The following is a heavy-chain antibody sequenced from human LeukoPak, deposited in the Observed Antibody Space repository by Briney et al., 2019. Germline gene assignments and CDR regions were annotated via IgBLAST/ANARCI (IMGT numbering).Heavy chain of an antibody. CDR3: ARDPSDSYSGSYYFDY. V-gene: IGHV6-1*01. J-gene: IGHJ4*02. CDR1: GDSVSSNSAA. D-gene: IGHD1-26*01. Sequence: SQTLSLTCAISGDSVSSNSAAWNWIRQSPSRGLEWQGRTYYRSKWYNDYAVSVKSRITINPDTSKNQFSLQLNSVTPEDTAVYYCARDPSDSYSGSYYFDYWGQGTLVTVSS. CDR2: TYYRSKWYN.